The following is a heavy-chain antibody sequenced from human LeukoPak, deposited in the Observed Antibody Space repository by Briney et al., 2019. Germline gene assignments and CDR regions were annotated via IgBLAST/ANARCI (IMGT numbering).Heavy chain of an antibody. CDR2: ISYDGSNK. CDR1: GFTFSSYA. CDR3: ASSAYYFDY. Sequence: GGSLRLSCAASGFTFSSYAMHWVRQAPGKGLEWVAVISYDGSNKYNADSVKGRFTISRDNSKNTLYLQMNSLRAEDTAVYYCASSAYYFDYWGQGTLVTVSS. V-gene: IGHV3-30-3*01. J-gene: IGHJ4*02.